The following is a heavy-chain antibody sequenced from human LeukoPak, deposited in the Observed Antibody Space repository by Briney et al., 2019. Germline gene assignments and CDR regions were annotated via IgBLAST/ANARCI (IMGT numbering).Heavy chain of an antibody. D-gene: IGHD3-16*01. J-gene: IGHJ4*02. V-gene: IGHV4-4*07. CDR2: IYTSGST. CDR1: GGSISSYY. Sequence: SETLSLTCTVSGGSISSYYWSWIRQPAGKGLAWIGRIYTSGSTNYNPSLKSRVTISVDKSKNQFSLKLSSVTAADTAVYYCAREGEFIAWGQGTLVTVSS. CDR3: AREGEFIA.